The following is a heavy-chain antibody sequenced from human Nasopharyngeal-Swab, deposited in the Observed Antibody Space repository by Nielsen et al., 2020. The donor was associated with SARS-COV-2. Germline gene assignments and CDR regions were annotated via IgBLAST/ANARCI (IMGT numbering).Heavy chain of an antibody. J-gene: IGHJ4*02. CDR1: GITFSSYA. D-gene: IGHD4-17*01. V-gene: IGHV3-30*04. Sequence: GESLKISCAASGITFSSYAMHWVRPAPGKGLEWVVVISYVGRNEYHADSVKGRCTISRDNSKKTLYLHMNSLSAEDTAVYYCARGDFGDYAGMGVDYWGQGTLVTVSS. CDR3: ARGDFGDYAGMGVDY. CDR2: ISYVGRNE.